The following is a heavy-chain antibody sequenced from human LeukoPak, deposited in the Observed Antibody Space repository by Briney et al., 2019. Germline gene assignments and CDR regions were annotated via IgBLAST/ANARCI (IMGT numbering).Heavy chain of an antibody. J-gene: IGHJ4*02. CDR1: GFTFSSYS. Sequence: PGGSLRLSCVASGFTFSSYSMNWVRQAPGKGLEWVSSISSSSSYIYYADSVKGRFTISRDNAKNSLYLQMNSLRAEDTAVYYCARFSSGWYEGYFDYWGQGTLVTVSS. D-gene: IGHD6-19*01. CDR2: ISSSSSYI. V-gene: IGHV3-21*01. CDR3: ARFSSGWYEGYFDY.